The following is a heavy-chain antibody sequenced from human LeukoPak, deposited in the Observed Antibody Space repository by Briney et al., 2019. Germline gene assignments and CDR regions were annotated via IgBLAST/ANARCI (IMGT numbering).Heavy chain of an antibody. CDR1: GGSISTYY. CDR2: IYHSGST. V-gene: IGHV4-59*01. D-gene: IGHD6-6*01. Sequence: SETLSLTCTVSGGSISTYYWNWIRQPPGKGLEWIGYIYHSGSTNYNPFLQSRVTISVDTSKNQFSLNLNSVTAADTAVYYCARGGAARLHFQNWGQGTLVTVSS. J-gene: IGHJ1*01. CDR3: ARGGAARLHFQN.